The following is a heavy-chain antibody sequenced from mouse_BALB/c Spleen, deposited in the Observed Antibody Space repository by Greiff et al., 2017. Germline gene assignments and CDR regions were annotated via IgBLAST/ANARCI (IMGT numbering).Heavy chain of an antibody. J-gene: IGHJ4*01. CDR3: TRNYYRYDGPYYYAMDY. CDR2: IYPGNSDT. Sequence: VQLKESGTVLARPGASVKMSCKASGYTFTSYWMHWVKQRPGQGLEWIGAIYPGNSDTSYNQKFKGKAKLTAVTSTSTAYMELSSLTNEDSAVYYCTRNYYRYDGPYYYAMDYWGQGTSVTVSS. V-gene: IGHV1-5*01. CDR1: GYTFTSYW. D-gene: IGHD2-14*01.